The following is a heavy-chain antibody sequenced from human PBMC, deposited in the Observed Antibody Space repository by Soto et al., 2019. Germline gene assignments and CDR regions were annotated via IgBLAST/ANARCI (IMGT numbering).Heavy chain of an antibody. J-gene: IGHJ4*02. Sequence: SVKVSCKASGGTFSTYTFSWVRQAPGQGLEWMGRIIPIFGTPYYAQKFQGRVTITADMSTSTVYMELSSLGSDDTAVYYCAKYPDYDFWSGYPYFDYWGQGTLVTVSS. CDR3: AKYPDYDFWSGYPYFDY. CDR2: IIPIFGTP. V-gene: IGHV1-69*06. CDR1: GGTFSTYT. D-gene: IGHD3-3*01.